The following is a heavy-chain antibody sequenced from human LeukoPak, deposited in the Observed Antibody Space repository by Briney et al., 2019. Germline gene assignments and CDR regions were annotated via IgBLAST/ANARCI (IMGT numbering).Heavy chain of an antibody. CDR3: ARDRYSIAGKGRTFDY. CDR2: IAYDGRIA. CDR1: GFTFSRHG. J-gene: IGHJ4*02. D-gene: IGHD6-6*01. Sequence: GRSLRLSCAASGFTFSRHGMHWVRLAPGKGLEWVAFIAYDGRIANYADSVKGRFTISRDNSKNTVYLQMNSLRSEDTAVYYCARDRYSIAGKGRTFDYWGQGTLVTVSS. V-gene: IGHV3-30*02.